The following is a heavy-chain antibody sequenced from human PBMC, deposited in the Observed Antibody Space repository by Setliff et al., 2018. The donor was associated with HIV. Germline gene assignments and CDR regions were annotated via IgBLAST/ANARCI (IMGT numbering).Heavy chain of an antibody. CDR1: GGSISSYY. CDR3: ARESQQYYDILTGFNYYYGMDV. Sequence: SETLSLTCTVSGGSISSYYWSWIRQPPGKGLEWIGYIYYSGSTNYNPSLKSRVTISVDTSENQVSLRLTSVTSADTALYYCARESQQYYDILTGFNYYYGMDVWGRGITVTVSS. V-gene: IGHV4-59*01. D-gene: IGHD3-9*01. J-gene: IGHJ6*02. CDR2: IYYSGST.